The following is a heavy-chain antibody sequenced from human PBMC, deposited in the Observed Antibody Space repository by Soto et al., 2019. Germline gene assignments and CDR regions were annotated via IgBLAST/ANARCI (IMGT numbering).Heavy chain of an antibody. Sequence: QVQLQESGPGLVKPSQTLSLTCTVSGGSISSGGYFWNWIRQHPGKGLEWIGYIYYSGGTYYNPSLQSRVTMSVDPSKNQSSLKLSSVTAADTAVYYSAREPSIWGQGTLVTVSS. CDR1: GGSISSGGYF. CDR3: AREPSI. V-gene: IGHV4-31*03. CDR2: IYYSGGT. J-gene: IGHJ4*02.